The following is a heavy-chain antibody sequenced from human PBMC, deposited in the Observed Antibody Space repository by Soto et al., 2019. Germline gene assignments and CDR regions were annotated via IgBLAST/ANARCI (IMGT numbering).Heavy chain of an antibody. CDR1: GYSLTSYW. CDR3: ARHHSSSRNNWFDT. D-gene: IGHD6-13*01. Sequence: GESLKISCKGSGYSLTSYWISWARQMPGKGLEWMGRIDPSDSYTNYSPSFQGHVTISADKSISTAYLQWSSLKASDTAMYYCARHHSSSRNNWFDTWGQGTLVTVSS. CDR2: IDPSDSYT. V-gene: IGHV5-10-1*01. J-gene: IGHJ5*02.